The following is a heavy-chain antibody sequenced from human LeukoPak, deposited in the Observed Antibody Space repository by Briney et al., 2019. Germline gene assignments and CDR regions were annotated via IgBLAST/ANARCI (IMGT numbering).Heavy chain of an antibody. CDR3: AKVGVAGTQLDY. CDR1: GFTFSSYG. D-gene: IGHD6-19*01. V-gene: IGHV3-30*18. CDR2: ISFDGTIK. J-gene: IGHJ4*02. Sequence: GGSLRLSCAASGFTFSSYGIHWGRQAPGKGLGWVAVISFDGTIKYYADSVKGRFTSSRDNSKNTLYLQMNSLRVEDTAVYYCAKVGVAGTQLDYWGQGTLVTVSS.